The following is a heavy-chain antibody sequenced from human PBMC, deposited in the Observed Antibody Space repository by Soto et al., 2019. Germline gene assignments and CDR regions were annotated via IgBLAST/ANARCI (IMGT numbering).Heavy chain of an antibody. J-gene: IGHJ6*02. CDR1: GGTFSSYA. CDR3: ARSQGSRTSLEIYYYYYSGMDV. Sequence: QVQLVQSGAEVKKPGSSVKVSCKASGGTFSSYAISWVRQAPGQGLEWMGGIIPISGTANYAQKFQGRVTLTADESTSTAYMVLSSLRSEDTAVYYCARSQGSRTSLEIYYYYYSGMDVWGHGTTVTVSS. D-gene: IGHD2-2*01. CDR2: IIPISGTA. V-gene: IGHV1-69*01.